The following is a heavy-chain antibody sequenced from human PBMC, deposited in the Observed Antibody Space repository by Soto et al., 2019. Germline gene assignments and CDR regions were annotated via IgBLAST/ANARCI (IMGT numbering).Heavy chain of an antibody. V-gene: IGHV1-69*01. J-gene: IGHJ4*02. CDR3: ATDISDYPSLDY. CDR2: IIPVFGTN. CDR1: GGTFSSYT. D-gene: IGHD4-17*01. Sequence: QVQLVQSGAEVKMPGSSVRVSCKASGGTFSSYTISWVRQAPGQGLEWMGQIIPVFGTNTYAQKFQGRVTITADESTSTASTEVNSLKSDDTTVYYCATDISDYPSLDYWCQGTLVSVS.